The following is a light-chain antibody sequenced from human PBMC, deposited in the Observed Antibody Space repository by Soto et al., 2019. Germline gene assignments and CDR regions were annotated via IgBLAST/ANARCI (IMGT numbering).Light chain of an antibody. V-gene: IGKV3-15*01. J-gene: IGKJ1*01. Sequence: EIVMTQSPATLFLSTGQRATLSCRASQSVGTNLAWYQQQPGQAPRLLIYGASTRATGIPVRFSGSASGTEFTLTISSLQSEDFTVYYCQQYNKWPLTFGQGTKVDIK. CDR1: QSVGTN. CDR3: QQYNKWPLT. CDR2: GAS.